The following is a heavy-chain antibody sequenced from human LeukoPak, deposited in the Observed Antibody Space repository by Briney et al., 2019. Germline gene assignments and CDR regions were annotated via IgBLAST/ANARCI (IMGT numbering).Heavy chain of an antibody. V-gene: IGHV3-53*01. D-gene: IGHD1-7*01. CDR1: GFTVSSNY. CDR3: ARVLELRGFDY. CDR2: IYSGGST. Sequence: PGGSLRLSCAASGFTVSSNYMSWVRQAPGKGLKWVSVIYSGGSTYYADSVKGRFTISRDNSKNTLYLQMNSLRAEDTAVYYCARVLELRGFDYWGPGTLVTVSS. J-gene: IGHJ4*02.